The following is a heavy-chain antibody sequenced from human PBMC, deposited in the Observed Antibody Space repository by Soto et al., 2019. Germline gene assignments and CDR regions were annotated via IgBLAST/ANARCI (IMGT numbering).Heavy chain of an antibody. V-gene: IGHV3-53*01. CDR1: GFTVSGHF. D-gene: IGHD2-15*01. CDR2: IYSGGNT. CDR3: ARAYSDAFDI. J-gene: IGHJ3*02. Sequence: ESGGGLIQPGGSLRLSCAASGFTVSGHFMSWVRQAPGKGLEWVSVIYSGGNTYYADSVKGRFTISRDNSKNTLYLQMSSLRAEDTAVYYCARAYSDAFDIWGQGTMVTVSS.